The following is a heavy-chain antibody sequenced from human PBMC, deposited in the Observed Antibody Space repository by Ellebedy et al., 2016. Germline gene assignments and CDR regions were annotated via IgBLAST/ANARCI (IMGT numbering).Heavy chain of an antibody. D-gene: IGHD6-19*01. Sequence: ASVKVSXKASGYTFTGYYLHWVRQAPGQGLEWMGWINPNSGGTTYAQKFQGRVTMTRDTSITTAYMELSSLRSDDTAIYYCARYSSGSPFDYWGQGTLVTVSS. CDR3: ARYSSGSPFDY. CDR2: INPNSGGT. V-gene: IGHV1-2*02. CDR1: GYTFTGYY. J-gene: IGHJ4*02.